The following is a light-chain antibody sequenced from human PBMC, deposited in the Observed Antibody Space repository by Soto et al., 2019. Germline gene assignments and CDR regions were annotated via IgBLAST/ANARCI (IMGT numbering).Light chain of an antibody. V-gene: IGLV2-14*01. CDR3: SSYTSSSTL. Sequence: QSVLTEAACVSGSPGQSNTISCTGTSSDVGSYIYVSWYQQHPGKAPKLMIYEVSDRPSGISSRFSGPKSGNTASLTISGLQTEDEADYYCSSYTSSSTLFGPATKVTVL. CDR1: SSDVGSYIY. J-gene: IGLJ1*01. CDR2: EVS.